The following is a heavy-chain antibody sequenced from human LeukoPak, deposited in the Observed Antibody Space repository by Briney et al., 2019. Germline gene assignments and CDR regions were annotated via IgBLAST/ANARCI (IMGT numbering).Heavy chain of an antibody. V-gene: IGHV4-34*01. Sequence: PSETLSLTCAVYGGSFSGYYWSWIRQPPGKGLEWIGEINHSGSTNYNPSLKSRVTISVDTSKNQFSLKLSSVTAADTAVYYCARGGDVVVPAAMPALLLRGQGTLVTVSS. CDR1: GGSFSGYY. CDR2: INHSGST. CDR3: ARGGDVVVPAAMPALLL. J-gene: IGHJ4*02. D-gene: IGHD2-2*01.